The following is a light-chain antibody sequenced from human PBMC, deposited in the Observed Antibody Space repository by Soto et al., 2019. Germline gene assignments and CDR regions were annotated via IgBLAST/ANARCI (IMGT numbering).Light chain of an antibody. J-gene: IGLJ2*01. V-gene: IGLV1-40*01. Sequence: QSVLTQPPSVSGAPGQRVTISCTGSSSNIGAGHVVHWYQQFPGRAPNLLIYGSTNRPSGVPDRFSGSKSGTSASLAITGLQAGDEADYYCQSYDNGLSAAVFGGGTKPTVL. CDR1: SSNIGAGHV. CDR3: QSYDNGLSAAV. CDR2: GST.